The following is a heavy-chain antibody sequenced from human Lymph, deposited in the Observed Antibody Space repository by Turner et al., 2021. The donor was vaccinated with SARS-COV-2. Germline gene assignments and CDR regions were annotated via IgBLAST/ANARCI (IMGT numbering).Heavy chain of an antibody. CDR3: ARVVIAVAGTYPIQVYYYYGMDV. J-gene: IGHJ6*02. V-gene: IGHV4-34*12. Sequence: QVQLQQWGAGRLKPSETLSPTCAVDGGSFSDYYGSWIRQPPGKGLEWMGEIIHSGSTNYNPSLKSRVTISVDTSKNQFSLKLNSVTAADTAVYYCARVVIAVAGTYPIQVYYYYGMDVWGQGTTVTVSS. CDR1: GGSFSDYY. D-gene: IGHD6-19*01. CDR2: IIHSGST.